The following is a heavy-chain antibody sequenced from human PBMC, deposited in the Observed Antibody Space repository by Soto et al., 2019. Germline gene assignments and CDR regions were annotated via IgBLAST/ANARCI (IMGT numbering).Heavy chain of an antibody. CDR3: ARDTTGRTGTTYYYYGMDV. J-gene: IGHJ6*02. CDR1: GYSFTTYG. D-gene: IGHD1-7*01. V-gene: IGHV1-18*04. CDR2: ISGYNGNT. Sequence: ASVKVSCKASGYSFTTYGISWVRQAPGQGLEWMGWISGYNGNTHYTQKVQGRVTMTTDTSTSTAYMELRSLRSDDTAVYYCARDTTGRTGTTYYYYGMDVWGQGTTVTVSS.